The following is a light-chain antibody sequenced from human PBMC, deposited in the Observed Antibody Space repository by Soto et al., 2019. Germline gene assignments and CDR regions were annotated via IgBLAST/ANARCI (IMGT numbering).Light chain of an antibody. CDR2: RNN. Sequence: QSVLTQPPSASGTPGQRVTISCSGSSSNIGSNYVYWYQQLPGTPPKLLIYRNNQRPSGVPDRFSGSKSGTSASLAISGLRSEDEADYYCAAWDDSLSGNWVFGGGTKLTVL. CDR3: AAWDDSLSGNWV. J-gene: IGLJ3*02. V-gene: IGLV1-47*01. CDR1: SSNIGSNY.